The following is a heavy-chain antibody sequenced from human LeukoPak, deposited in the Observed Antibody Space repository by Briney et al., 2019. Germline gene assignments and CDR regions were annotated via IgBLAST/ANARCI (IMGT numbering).Heavy chain of an antibody. CDR3: AIEFSSSWYTLGY. CDR1: GYTVTGYY. CDR2: INPNSGRT. Sequence: ALVKASRTASGYTVTGYYMHRVPEAPGQGLEWMGWINPNSGRTNYAQKSQGRVTMTSDTSISTAYMELRSLRSDDTAVYYCAIEFSSSWYTLGYWGQGTLVTVA. V-gene: IGHV1-2*02. J-gene: IGHJ4*02. D-gene: IGHD6-13*01.